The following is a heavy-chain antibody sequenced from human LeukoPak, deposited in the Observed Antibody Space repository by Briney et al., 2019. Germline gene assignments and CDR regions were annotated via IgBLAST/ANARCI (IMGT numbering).Heavy chain of an antibody. V-gene: IGHV3-13*01. D-gene: IGHD4-17*01. CDR3: AKRPSDYGDYVSYFDY. CDR1: GFTFYTYD. J-gene: IGHJ4*02. CDR2: VNTAGDT. Sequence: GGSLRLSCAASGFTFYTYDMHWVRQATGKGLEWVSAVNTAGDTYYPDSVKGRFTVSRDNSKDTLYLQMNSLRAEDTAVYYCAKRPSDYGDYVSYFDYWGRGTLVTVSS.